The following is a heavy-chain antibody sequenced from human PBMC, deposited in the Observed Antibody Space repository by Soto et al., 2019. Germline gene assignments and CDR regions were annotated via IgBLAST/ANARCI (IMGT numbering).Heavy chain of an antibody. J-gene: IGHJ4*02. CDR1: GYIFTNYD. V-gene: IGHV1-18*01. Sequence: QVQLVQSGGEVKKPGASVKVSCKASGYIFTNYDIGWVRQAPGQGLEWMGWISPYSGNTKYTQKVQGRVTMTTDTSTSTAYMELRSLISDDTAVYYCVRFASSGWYTGGYWGQGTLVTVSS. D-gene: IGHD6-19*01. CDR3: VRFASSGWYTGGY. CDR2: ISPYSGNT.